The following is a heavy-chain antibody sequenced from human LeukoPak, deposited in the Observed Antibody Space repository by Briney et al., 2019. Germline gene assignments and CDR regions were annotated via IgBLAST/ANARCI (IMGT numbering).Heavy chain of an antibody. CDR2: IRSKANSYAT. Sequence: ASVKVSCKASGYTFTGYYMHWVRQASGKGLEWVGRIRSKANSYATAYAASVKGRFTISRDDSKDTAYLQMNSLKTEDTAVYYCTRQEVDFDWLVPNWFDPWGQGTLVTVSS. CDR3: TRQEVDFDWLVPNWFDP. CDR1: GYTFTGYY. D-gene: IGHD3-9*01. V-gene: IGHV3-73*01. J-gene: IGHJ5*02.